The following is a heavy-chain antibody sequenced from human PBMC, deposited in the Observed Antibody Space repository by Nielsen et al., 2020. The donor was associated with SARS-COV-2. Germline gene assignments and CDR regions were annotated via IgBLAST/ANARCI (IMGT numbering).Heavy chain of an antibody. V-gene: IGHV3-53*04. CDR2: IYSGGST. J-gene: IGHJ6*01. Sequence: ESLKISCAASGFTVSSNYMSWVRQAPGKGLEWVSVIYSGGSTYYADSVKGRFTISRHNSKNTLYLQMNSLHQGPIGLPPGTLLQEHLWG. CDR3: TLLQEHL. CDR1: GFTVSSNY.